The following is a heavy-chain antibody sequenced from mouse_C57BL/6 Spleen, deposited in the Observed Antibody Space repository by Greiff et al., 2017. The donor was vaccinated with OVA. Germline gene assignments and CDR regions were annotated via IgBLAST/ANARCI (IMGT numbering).Heavy chain of an antibody. CDR3: ASLTGTEDY. CDR2: IDPSDSYT. D-gene: IGHD4-1*01. J-gene: IGHJ2*01. CDR1: GYTFTSYW. Sequence: QVQLQQPGAELVKPGASVKLSCKASGYTFTSYWMQWVKQRPGQGLEWIGEIDPSDSYTNYNQKFKGKATLTVDTSSSTAYMQLSGLTSEDSAVYYCASLTGTEDYWGQGTTLTVSS. V-gene: IGHV1-50*01.